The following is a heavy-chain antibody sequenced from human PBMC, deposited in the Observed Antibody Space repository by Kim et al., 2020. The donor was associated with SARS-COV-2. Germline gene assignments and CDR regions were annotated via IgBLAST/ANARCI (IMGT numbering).Heavy chain of an antibody. V-gene: IGHV4-34*01. CDR2: T. J-gene: IGHJ6*02. CDR3: ARTDRNGMDV. Sequence: TNYNPSLKSRVTISVDTSKNQFSLKLSSVTAADTAVYYCARTDRNGMDVWGQGTTVTVSS.